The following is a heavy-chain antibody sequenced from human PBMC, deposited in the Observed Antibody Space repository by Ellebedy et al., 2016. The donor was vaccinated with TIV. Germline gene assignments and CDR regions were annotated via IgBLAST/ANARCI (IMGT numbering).Heavy chain of an antibody. CDR2: ITESGGNT. V-gene: IGHV3-23*01. J-gene: IGHJ3*01. Sequence: GESLKISCAASGLTFSSHAMSWVRQAPGKGLEWVPSITESGGNTYYADSVKGRFTISRDNSKDTLFLQMNSLRAEDTAIYFCARDPVGVGPACDVWGQGTMVTVSS. CDR1: GLTFSSHA. CDR3: ARDPVGVGPACDV. D-gene: IGHD4-23*01.